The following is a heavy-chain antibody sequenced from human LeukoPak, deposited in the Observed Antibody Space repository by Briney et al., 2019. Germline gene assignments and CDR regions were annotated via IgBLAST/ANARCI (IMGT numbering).Heavy chain of an antibody. J-gene: IGHJ5*02. Sequence: SQTLSLTCAISGDSVSSNSAAWNWIRQSPSRGLEWLGRTYYRSKWYNDYAVSVKSQITINPDTSKNQFSLQLNSVTPEDTAVYYCARGGLRYFDWLSHNWFDPWGQGTLVTVSS. D-gene: IGHD3-9*01. CDR2: TYYRSKWYN. CDR1: GDSVSSNSAA. V-gene: IGHV6-1*01. CDR3: ARGGLRYFDWLSHNWFDP.